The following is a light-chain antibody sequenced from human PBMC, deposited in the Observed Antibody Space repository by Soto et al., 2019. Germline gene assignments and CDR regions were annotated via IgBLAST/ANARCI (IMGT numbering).Light chain of an antibody. CDR3: QHYNSYSEA. CDR1: QTVSSW. Sequence: ESQMTRSPYTISGSVVDIFHITFLASQTVSSWLAWYQQKPGKAPKLLIYKASTLKSGVPSRFSGSGSGTEFTLTISSLQPDDFATYYCQHYNSYSEACGQGTKGDIK. CDR2: KAS. V-gene: IGKV1-5*03. J-gene: IGKJ1*01.